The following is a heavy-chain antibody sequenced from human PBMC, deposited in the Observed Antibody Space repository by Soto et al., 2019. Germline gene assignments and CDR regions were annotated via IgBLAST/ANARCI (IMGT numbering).Heavy chain of an antibody. CDR1: GFTLNTYG. V-gene: IGHV3-33*07. Sequence: GGSLRLSCAASGFTLNTYGMYWVRQAPGKGLEWVAVSWYDGTNKDYADSVKGRFTISRDNSRNTLYLQMNSLKTEDTAVYYCTTDPREYYDFWSGYYEEAWDYGMDVWGQGTTVTVSS. D-gene: IGHD3-3*01. CDR3: TTDPREYYDFWSGYYEEAWDYGMDV. J-gene: IGHJ6*02. CDR2: SWYDGTNK.